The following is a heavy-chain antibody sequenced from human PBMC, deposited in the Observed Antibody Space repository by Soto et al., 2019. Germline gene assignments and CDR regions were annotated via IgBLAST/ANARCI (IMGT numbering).Heavy chain of an antibody. CDR3: SYSNYIFDY. J-gene: IGHJ4*02. Sequence: GGSLRLSCAASGFTFGSYAMSWVRQAPGKGLEWVSAISGSGGSTYYADSVKGRFTISRDNSKNTLYLQMNSLRAEDTAVYYCSYSNYIFDYWGQGTLVTVSS. V-gene: IGHV3-23*01. CDR1: GFTFGSYA. D-gene: IGHD4-4*01. CDR2: ISGSGGST.